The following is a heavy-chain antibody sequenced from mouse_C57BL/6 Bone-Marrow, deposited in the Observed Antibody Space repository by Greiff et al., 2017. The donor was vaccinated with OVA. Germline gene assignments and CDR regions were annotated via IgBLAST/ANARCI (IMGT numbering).Heavy chain of an antibody. CDR3: ARIWDEEDFDY. Sequence: VQLQQPGAELVKPGASVKLSCKASGYTFTSYWMHWVKQRPGQGLEWIGMIHPNSGSTNYNEKFKSKATLTVDKSSSTAYMQLSSLTSEDSAVYYCARIWDEEDFDYWGQGTTLTVSS. D-gene: IGHD4-1*01. V-gene: IGHV1-64*01. CDR1: GYTFTSYW. J-gene: IGHJ2*01. CDR2: IHPNSGST.